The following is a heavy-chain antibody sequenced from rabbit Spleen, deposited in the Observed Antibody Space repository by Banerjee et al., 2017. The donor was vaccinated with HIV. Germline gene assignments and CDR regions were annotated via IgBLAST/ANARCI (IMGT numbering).Heavy chain of an antibody. CDR2: IYTGSGST. Sequence: QSLEESGGDLVKPGASLTLTCTASGVSFSNSYWIFWVRQAPGKGLEWIASIYTGSGSTYYASWAKGRFTISKTSSTTVTLQMTSLTAADTATYFCARGAAGYSAYPYYGMDLWGPGTLVTVS. CDR1: GVSFSNSYW. V-gene: IGHV1S40*01. D-gene: IGHD7-1*01. J-gene: IGHJ6*01. CDR3: ARGAAGYSAYPYYGMDL.